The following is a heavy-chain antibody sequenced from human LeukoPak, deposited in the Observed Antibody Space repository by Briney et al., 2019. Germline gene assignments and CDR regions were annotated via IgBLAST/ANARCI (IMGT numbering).Heavy chain of an antibody. Sequence: PSETLSLTCTVSGYSISSGYYWGWIRQPPGKGLEWIGSIYYSGSTYYNPSLKSRVTISVDTSKNQFSLKLSSVTAADTAVYYCARDEGDVQATINWFDPWGQGTLVTVSS. V-gene: IGHV4-38-2*02. D-gene: IGHD5-24*01. CDR3: ARDEGDVQATINWFDP. CDR2: IYYSGST. CDR1: GYSISSGYY. J-gene: IGHJ5*02.